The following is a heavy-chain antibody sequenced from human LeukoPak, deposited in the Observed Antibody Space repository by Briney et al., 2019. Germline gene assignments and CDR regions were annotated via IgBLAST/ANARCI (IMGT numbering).Heavy chain of an antibody. CDR2: ISAYNGNT. Sequence: ASVKVSCKASGGTFSSYAISWVRQAPGQGLEWMGWISAYNGNTNYAQKLQGRVTMTTDTSTSTAYMELRSLRSDDTAVYYCARGVAAAGLFDYWGRGTLVTVSS. D-gene: IGHD6-13*01. CDR1: GGTFSSYA. J-gene: IGHJ4*02. CDR3: ARGVAAAGLFDY. V-gene: IGHV1-18*01.